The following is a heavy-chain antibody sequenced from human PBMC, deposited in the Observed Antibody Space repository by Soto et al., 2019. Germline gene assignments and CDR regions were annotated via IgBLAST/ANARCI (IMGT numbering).Heavy chain of an antibody. CDR1: GFTFSCYA. J-gene: IGHJ4*02. Sequence: GGSLRLSCAASGFTFSCYAMHWVRQAPGKGLEWVAVISYDGSNKYYADSVKGRFTISRDNSKNTLYLQMNSLRAEDTAVYYCARELAYGYNPFDYWGQGTLVTVSS. V-gene: IGHV3-30-3*01. CDR2: ISYDGSNK. D-gene: IGHD5-18*01. CDR3: ARELAYGYNPFDY.